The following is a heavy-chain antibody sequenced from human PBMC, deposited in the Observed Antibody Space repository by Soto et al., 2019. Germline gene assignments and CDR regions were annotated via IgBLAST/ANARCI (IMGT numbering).Heavy chain of an antibody. J-gene: IGHJ2*01. CDR3: ARGEGWLYWYFDL. V-gene: IGHV4-30-4*01. CDR2: IYYRGST. Sequence: QVQLQESGPGLVKPSQTLSLTCTVSGGSISSGDYYWSWIRQPPGKGLEWIGYIYYRGSTYYNPSVKSRVTISVDTSKNQFSLKLSSVTAADTAVYYCARGEGWLYWYFDLWGRGTLVTVSS. D-gene: IGHD5-12*01. CDR1: GGSISSGDYY.